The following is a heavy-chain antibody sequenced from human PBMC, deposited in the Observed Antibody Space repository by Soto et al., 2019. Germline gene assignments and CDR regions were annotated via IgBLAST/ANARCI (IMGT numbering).Heavy chain of an antibody. Sequence: QLQLVESGGGVVQPGRSLRLSCAVSGFTFSSYGMHWVRQAPGKGLEWVAVISDDGGNKYYADSVKGRFTISRDNSKNTLYLQMNSLRAEDTAVFYCAKGSSGYWYPHLDYWGQGAAVTVSS. J-gene: IGHJ4*02. CDR2: ISDDGGNK. CDR1: GFTFSSYG. D-gene: IGHD3-22*01. V-gene: IGHV3-30*19. CDR3: AKGSSGYWYPHLDY.